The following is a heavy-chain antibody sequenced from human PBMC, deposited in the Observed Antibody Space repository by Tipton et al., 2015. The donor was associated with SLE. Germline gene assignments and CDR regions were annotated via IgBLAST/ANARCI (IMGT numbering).Heavy chain of an antibody. CDR2: ISSSGSTI. CDR3: ARGYCSSTSCYGYFDY. D-gene: IGHD2-2*01. CDR1: GFTFSDYY. Sequence: GSLRFSCAASGFTFSDYYMSWIRQAPGKGLEWVSYISSSGSTIYYADSVKGRFTISRDNAKNSLYLQMNSLRAEDTALYYCARGYCSSTSCYGYFDYWGQGTLVTVSS. V-gene: IGHV3-11*01. J-gene: IGHJ4*02.